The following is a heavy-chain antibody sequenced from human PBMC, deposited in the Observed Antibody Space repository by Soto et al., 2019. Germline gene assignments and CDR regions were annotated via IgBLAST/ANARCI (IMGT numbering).Heavy chain of an antibody. V-gene: IGHV3-23*01. Sequence: GGSLRLSCASTVFTFGFNALSWVRHSPGKGLEWVSSISAGGVSTNYADSVRGRFTISRDNSKNTLYLQMNSLSAEDTAVYYCATEYRGDDCALEFWGQGALVMVSS. CDR3: ATEYRGDDCALEF. D-gene: IGHD2-21*02. CDR1: VFTFGFNA. CDR2: ISAGGVST. J-gene: IGHJ4*02.